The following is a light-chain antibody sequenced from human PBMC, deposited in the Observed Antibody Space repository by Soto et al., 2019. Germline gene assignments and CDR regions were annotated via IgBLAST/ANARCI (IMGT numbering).Light chain of an antibody. Sequence: EIVLTQSPGTLSLSPGERATLSCRASQSVTSNYLAWYQQKPGQAPSLLIYGASARAAGIPDRFSGSGTGTDFALTISGLEPEDFAVYFXQQYASSPWTFGQGTKVDIK. J-gene: IGKJ1*01. CDR1: QSVTSNY. CDR2: GAS. V-gene: IGKV3-20*01. CDR3: QQYASSPWT.